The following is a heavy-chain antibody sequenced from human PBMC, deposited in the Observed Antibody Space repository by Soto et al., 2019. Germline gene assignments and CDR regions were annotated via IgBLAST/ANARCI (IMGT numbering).Heavy chain of an antibody. CDR1: GGSISNGGYS. V-gene: IGHV4-30-2*01. Sequence: QLQLQESGSALVKPSQTLSLTCAVSGGSISNGGYSWSWIRQPPGKGLEWIGYIYHSGSTYYNPSLXSXXTISVDRSKNQFSLKLSSVTAADTAVYYCARVPDRWGQGALVTVSS. D-gene: IGHD2-2*01. J-gene: IGHJ5*02. CDR3: ARVPDR. CDR2: IYHSGST.